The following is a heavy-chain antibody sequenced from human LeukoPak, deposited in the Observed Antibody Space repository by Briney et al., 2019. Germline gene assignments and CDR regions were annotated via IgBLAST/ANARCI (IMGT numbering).Heavy chain of an antibody. CDR2: IYYSGST. D-gene: IGHD3-9*01. CDR3: AALDWLLLGRGFDP. Sequence: PSETLSLTCTVSGGSISSSSYYWGWIRQPPGKGLEWIGSIYYSGSTYYSPSLKSRVTISVDTSKNQFSLKLSSVTAADTAVYYCAALDWLLLGRGFDPWGQGTLVTVSS. J-gene: IGHJ5*02. V-gene: IGHV4-39*01. CDR1: GGSISSSSYY.